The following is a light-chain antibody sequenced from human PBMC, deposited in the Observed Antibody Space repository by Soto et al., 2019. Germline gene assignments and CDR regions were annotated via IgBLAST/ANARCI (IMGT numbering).Light chain of an antibody. J-gene: IGLJ2*01. CDR1: SSNIGSNT. CDR3: AAWGDSLSGVV. CDR2: TNN. Sequence: QAVVTQPPSASGTPGQRVTISCSGSSSNIGSNTVNWYQKLPGTAPKLLIYTNNLRPSGVPDRFSGSKSGTSASLAISGLQSEDESDYYCAAWGDSLSGVVFGGGTKVTVL. V-gene: IGLV1-44*01.